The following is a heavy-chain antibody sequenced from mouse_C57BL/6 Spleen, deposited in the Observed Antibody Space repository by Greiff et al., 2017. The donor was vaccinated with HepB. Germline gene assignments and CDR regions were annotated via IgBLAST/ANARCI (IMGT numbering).Heavy chain of an antibody. D-gene: IGHD2-4*01. CDR1: GFTFTDYY. J-gene: IGHJ3*01. CDR3: ARVIYYDHGGFAY. CDR2: IRNKANGYTT. Sequence: EVKLMESGGGLVQPGGSLSLSCAASGFTFTDYYMSWVRQPPGKALEWLGFIRNKANGYTTEYSASVKGRFTISRDNSQSILYLQMNALRAEDSATYYCARVIYYDHGGFAYWGQGTLVTVSA. V-gene: IGHV7-3*01.